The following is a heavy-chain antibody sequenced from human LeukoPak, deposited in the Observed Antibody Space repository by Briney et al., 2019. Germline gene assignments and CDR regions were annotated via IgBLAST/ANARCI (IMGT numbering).Heavy chain of an antibody. Sequence: SETLSLTCAVYGGSFSGYYWSWIRQPPGKGLEWIGEINHSGSTNYNPSLKSRVTISVDTSKNQFSLKLSSVTAADTAVYYCASKYYDFWSGYYSLDYWAQGTLVTVSS. CDR1: GGSFSGYY. V-gene: IGHV4-34*01. CDR3: ASKYYDFWSGYYSLDY. CDR2: INHSGST. D-gene: IGHD3-3*01. J-gene: IGHJ4*02.